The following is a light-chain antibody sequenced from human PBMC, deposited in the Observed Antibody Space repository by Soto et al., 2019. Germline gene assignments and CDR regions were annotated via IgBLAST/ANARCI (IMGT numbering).Light chain of an antibody. J-gene: IGKJ5*01. CDR1: QSVLHNSKNWNY. V-gene: IGKV4-1*01. CDR3: QQYYRTPIT. CDR2: WAS. Sequence: DIVMTQSPDSLAVSLGERATINCKSSQSVLHNSKNWNYLAWYQQKPGQPPKLLIFWASTREYGVPDRFSGSGSGTDFNFSISSLQAEDVAVYYCQQYYRTPITFGQGTRLEIK.